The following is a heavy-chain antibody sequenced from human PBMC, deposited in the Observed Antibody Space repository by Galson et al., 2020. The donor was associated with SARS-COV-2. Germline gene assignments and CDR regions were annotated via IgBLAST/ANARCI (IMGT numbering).Heavy chain of an antibody. V-gene: IGHV1-8*03. Sequence: ASVKVSCKASGYTFTSYDINWVRQATGQGLEWMGWMNPNSGNTGYAQKFQGRVTITRNTSISTAYMELSSLRSEDTAVYYCARALTYYYDRSGPTGGFDPWGRGTLATVSS. J-gene: IGHJ5*02. CDR1: GYTFTSYD. CDR3: ARALTYYYDRSGPTGGFDP. CDR2: MNPNSGNT. D-gene: IGHD3-22*01.